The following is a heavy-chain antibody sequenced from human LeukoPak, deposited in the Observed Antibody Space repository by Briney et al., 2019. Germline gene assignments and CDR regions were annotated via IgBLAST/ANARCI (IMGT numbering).Heavy chain of an antibody. CDR1: GFTFSSYA. CDR2: ISGSGGST. D-gene: IGHD2-2*01. CDR3: AKDGTYCSSTSCPGAYYYYYGMDV. Sequence: GGSLRLSCAASGFTFSSYAMSWVRQAPGKGLDWVSAISGSGGSTYYADSVKGRLTISRDNSKNTLYLQMNSLRAEDTAVYYCAKDGTYCSSTSCPGAYYYYYGMDVWGQGTTVTVSS. J-gene: IGHJ6*02. V-gene: IGHV3-23*01.